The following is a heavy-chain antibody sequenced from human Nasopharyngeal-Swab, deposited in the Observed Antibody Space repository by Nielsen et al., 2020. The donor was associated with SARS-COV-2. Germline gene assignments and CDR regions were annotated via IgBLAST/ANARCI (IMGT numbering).Heavy chain of an antibody. V-gene: IGHV3-23*01. D-gene: IGHD3-22*01. CDR1: GFAFSSYA. CDR2: ISGSGGST. Sequence: GGSLRLSCAASGFAFSSYAMSWVRQAPGKGLEWVSGISGSGGSTYYADSVKGRFTISRDNSKNTLYLQMNSLRAEDTAVYYCAKEGGPTTIVVVIPYYFDYWGQGTLVTVSS. J-gene: IGHJ4*02. CDR3: AKEGGPTTIVVVIPYYFDY.